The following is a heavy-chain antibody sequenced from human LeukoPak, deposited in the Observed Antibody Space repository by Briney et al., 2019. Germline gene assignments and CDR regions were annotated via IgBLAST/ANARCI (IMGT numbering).Heavy chain of an antibody. D-gene: IGHD3-22*01. J-gene: IGHJ4*02. Sequence: SETLSLTCTVSGGSISSYYWSWIRQPPGKGLEWIGYIYYSGGTNYNPSLKSRVTISVDTSKNQFSLKLSSVTAADTAVYYCAGKGLLPDYWGQGTLVTVSS. CDR1: GGSISSYY. CDR3: AGKGLLPDY. V-gene: IGHV4-59*01. CDR2: IYYSGGT.